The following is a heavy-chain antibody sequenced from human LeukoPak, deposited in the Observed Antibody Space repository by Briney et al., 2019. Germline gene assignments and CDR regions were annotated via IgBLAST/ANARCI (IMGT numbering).Heavy chain of an antibody. J-gene: IGHJ4*02. V-gene: IGHV3-73*01. CDR3: TRLVGGSGYD. CDR2: IKSKANGYAT. Sequence: GGSLRLSCAASGFTFSGSAMHWVRQASGKGLEWVGRIKSKANGYATAYATPVKGRFTISRDHSKNTAYVQMNSLRTEDTAVYYCTRLVGGSGYDGGQGTLVTVSS. CDR1: GFTFSGSA. D-gene: IGHD3-22*01.